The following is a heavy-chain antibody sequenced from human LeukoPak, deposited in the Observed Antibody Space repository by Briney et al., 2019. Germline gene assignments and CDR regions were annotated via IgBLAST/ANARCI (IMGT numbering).Heavy chain of an antibody. CDR1: GFTFDDYA. Sequence: PGGSLRLYCAASGFTFDDYAMHWVRQAPGQGLEWVSSIYWNSGIITYAYSVRGRFTISRDNADNSLFLQMDSLRPEDTALYYCTKEETKYTFGNAFDYWGQGTLVTVSS. CDR3: TKEETKYTFGNAFDY. CDR2: IYWNSGII. V-gene: IGHV3-9*01. D-gene: IGHD4-23*01. J-gene: IGHJ4*02.